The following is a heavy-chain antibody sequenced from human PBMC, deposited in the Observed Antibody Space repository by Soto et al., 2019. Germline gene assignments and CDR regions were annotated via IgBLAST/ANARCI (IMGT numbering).Heavy chain of an antibody. CDR2: MSGSGGST. D-gene: IGHD4-17*01. J-gene: IGHJ3*02. V-gene: IGHV3-23*01. CDR1: GFTFSSYA. CDR3: ARDRVWTTVVTEGDSFHI. Sequence: EVQMLESGGGLVQPGGSLRLSCAASGFTFSSYAMSWVRQAPGKGLEWVSAMSGSGGSTYYADSVKGRFTISRDNSKNTLYLQMNSLRAEDTAVYYCARDRVWTTVVTEGDSFHIWGPGTMVTVSS.